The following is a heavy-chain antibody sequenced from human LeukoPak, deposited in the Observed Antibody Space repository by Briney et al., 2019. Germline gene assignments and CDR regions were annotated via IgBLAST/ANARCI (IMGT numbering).Heavy chain of an antibody. D-gene: IGHD2-21*01. Sequence: GGSLRLSCAASGFTFSRYWMSWVRQVPGKGLEWVANIKQDGSEKDYVDSVKGRFTISRDNAKNSLYLQMNSLRAEDTAVYYCAKYCGGDCYGMDVWGQGSTVTVSS. CDR3: AKYCGGDCYGMDV. CDR2: IKQDGSEK. J-gene: IGHJ6*02. CDR1: GFTFSRYW. V-gene: IGHV3-7*01.